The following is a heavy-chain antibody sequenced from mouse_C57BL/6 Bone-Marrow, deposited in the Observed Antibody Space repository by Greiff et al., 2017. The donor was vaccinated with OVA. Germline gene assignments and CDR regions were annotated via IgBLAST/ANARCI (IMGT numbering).Heavy chain of an antibody. CDR1: GYTFTSYW. J-gene: IGHJ2*01. D-gene: IGHD3-2*02. CDR3: TRSGAAQATSYYFDY. CDR2: IYPGNSDT. Sequence: EVQGVESGTVLARPGASVKMSCKTSGYTFTSYWMHWVKQRPGQGLEWIGAIYPGNSDTSYNQKFKGKAKLTAVPSASTAYMELSSLTNEDSAVYYCTRSGAAQATSYYFDYWGQGTTLTVSS. V-gene: IGHV1-5*01.